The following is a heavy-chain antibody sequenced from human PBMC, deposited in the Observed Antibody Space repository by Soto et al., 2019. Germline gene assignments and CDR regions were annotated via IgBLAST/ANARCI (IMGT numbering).Heavy chain of an antibody. CDR1: GVPLMRYS. D-gene: IGHD3-22*01. CDR3: ARPDEGGYSSTHHYYYALDV. J-gene: IGHJ6*02. Sequence: SVKVSCKASGVPLMRYSISWGRRAPGQGLEWMGGIIPIFDITNYAQKFQGRVTITADESTSTAYMELSSLGSDDTAVYYCARPDEGGYSSTHHYYYALDVWGQGTTVTVSS. CDR2: IIPIFDIT. V-gene: IGHV1-69*13.